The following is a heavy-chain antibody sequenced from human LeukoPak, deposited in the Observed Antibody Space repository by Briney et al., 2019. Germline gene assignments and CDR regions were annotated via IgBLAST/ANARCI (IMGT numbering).Heavy chain of an antibody. CDR2: ISGSGSNT. CDR1: GFTFIDYA. CDR3: GPSLGELSKSSLVDY. Sequence: GGSLRLSCAASGFTFIDYAMTWVRQAPGKGLEWVSAISGSGSNTYYADSVKGRFTISRDNSKNTLYLQMNSLGVEDTAIYYCGPSLGELSKSSLVDYWRQGTLVTVSS. V-gene: IGHV3-23*01. D-gene: IGHD3-16*02. J-gene: IGHJ4*02.